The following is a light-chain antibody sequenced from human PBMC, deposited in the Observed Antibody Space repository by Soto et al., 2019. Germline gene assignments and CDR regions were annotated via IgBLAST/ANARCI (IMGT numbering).Light chain of an antibody. CDR2: NNS. CDR1: SSNIGDNT. Sequence: QSVLTQPPSASGTPGQRVTISCSGSSSNIGDNTVNWYQQIPGTAPKLLIYNNSQRPSGVPARFSGSKSGTSASLAISGLQSEDEADYYCAAWDDSLNGVVFGGGTKLTVL. J-gene: IGLJ2*01. CDR3: AAWDDSLNGVV. V-gene: IGLV1-44*01.